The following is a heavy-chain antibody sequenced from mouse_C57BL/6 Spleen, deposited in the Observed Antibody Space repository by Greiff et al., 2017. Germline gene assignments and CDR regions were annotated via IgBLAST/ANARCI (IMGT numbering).Heavy chain of an antibody. CDR1: GYSITSGYY. V-gene: IGHV3-6*01. Sequence: EVKLMESGPGLVKPSQSLSLTCSVTGYSITSGYYWNWIRQFPGNKLEWMGYISYDGSNNYNPSLKNRISITRDTSKNQFFLNLNSWTTEDTATYYWARGDYSNYGFAYWGQGTLVTVAA. CDR3: ARGDYSNYGFAY. CDR2: ISYDGSN. J-gene: IGHJ3*01. D-gene: IGHD2-5*01.